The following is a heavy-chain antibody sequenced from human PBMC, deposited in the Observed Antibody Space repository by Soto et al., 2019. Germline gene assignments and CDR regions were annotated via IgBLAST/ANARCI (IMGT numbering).Heavy chain of an antibody. V-gene: IGHV4-59*01. Sequence: SETLSLTCTVSGGSISSDYWSWIRQPPNKGLEWIGYTFNNGSTDYSPSLKSRVTISEDTSKNQFSLKLTSVTAADTAVYYCARQMNIEALHYGLDVWGQGTTAT. J-gene: IGHJ6*02. CDR1: GGSISSDY. CDR3: ARQMNIEALHYGLDV. CDR2: TFNNGST.